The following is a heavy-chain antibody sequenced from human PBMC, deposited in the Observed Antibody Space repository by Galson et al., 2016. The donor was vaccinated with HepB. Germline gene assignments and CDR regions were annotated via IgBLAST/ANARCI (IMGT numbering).Heavy chain of an antibody. CDR3: ATRYCSGGSCYSAAPGYWYFDL. J-gene: IGHJ2*01. CDR2: ISRSGDST. V-gene: IGHV3-23*01. CDR1: GFTFSNYG. Sequence: SLRLSCAASGFTFSNYGMTWVRQAPGKGLEVVSSISRSGDSTDYADSVKGRFTISRDNAKNSLYLQMNSLRDEDTAVYYCATRYCSGGSCYSAAPGYWYFDLWGRGTLVTVSS. D-gene: IGHD2-15*01.